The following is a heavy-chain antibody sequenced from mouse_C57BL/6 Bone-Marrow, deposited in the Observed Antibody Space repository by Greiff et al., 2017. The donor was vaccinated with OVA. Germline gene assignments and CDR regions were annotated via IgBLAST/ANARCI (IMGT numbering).Heavy chain of an antibody. CDR3: VRHGYYGSSAWFAY. J-gene: IGHJ3*01. D-gene: IGHD1-1*01. Sequence: EVMLVESGGGLVQPKGSLKLSCAASGFSFNTYAMNWVRQAPGKGLEWVARIRSKSNNYATYYADSVKDRFTISRDDSESMLYLQMNNLKTEDTAMYYCVRHGYYGSSAWFAYWGQGTLVTVSA. CDR2: IRSKSNNYAT. CDR1: GFSFNTYA. V-gene: IGHV10-1*01.